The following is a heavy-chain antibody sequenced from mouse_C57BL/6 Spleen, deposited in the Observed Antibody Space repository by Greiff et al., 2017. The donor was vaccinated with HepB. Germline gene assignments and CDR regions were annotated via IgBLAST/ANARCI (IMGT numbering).Heavy chain of an antibody. CDR3: ARVCHYYAMDY. CDR2: ISDGGSYT. Sequence: DVKLVESGGGLVKPGGSLKLSCAASGFTFSSYAMSWVRQTPEKRLEWVATISDGGSYTYYPDNVKGRFTISRDNAKNNLYLQMSHLKSEDTAMYYCARVCHYYAMDYWGQGTSVTVSS. D-gene: IGHD6-1*01. V-gene: IGHV5-4*03. J-gene: IGHJ4*01. CDR1: GFTFSSYA.